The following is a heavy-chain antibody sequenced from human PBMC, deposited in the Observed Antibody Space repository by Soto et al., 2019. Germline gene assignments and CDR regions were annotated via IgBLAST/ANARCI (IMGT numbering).Heavy chain of an antibody. CDR2: ISYDGSNK. V-gene: IGHV3-30-3*01. J-gene: IGHJ4*02. CDR1: GFTFSSYA. CDR3: ARAVSITMVRGAFGY. Sequence: QVQLVESGGGVVQPGRSLRLSCAASGFTFSSYAMHWVRQAPGKGLEWVAVISYDGSNKYYADSVKGRFTISRDNSKNTLYLQMNSLRAEDTAVYYCARAVSITMVRGAFGYWGQGTLVTVSS. D-gene: IGHD3-10*01.